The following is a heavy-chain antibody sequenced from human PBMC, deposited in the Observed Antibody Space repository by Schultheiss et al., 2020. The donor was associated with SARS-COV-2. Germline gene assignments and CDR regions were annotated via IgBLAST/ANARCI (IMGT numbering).Heavy chain of an antibody. CDR1: GFTFSTYA. J-gene: IGHJ4*02. CDR3: ARSWSGYYHFDY. D-gene: IGHD3-3*01. V-gene: IGHV4-34*01. CDR2: INHSGST. Sequence: GSLRLSCAASGFTFSTYAMTWVRQPPGKGLEWIGEINHSGSTNYNPSLKSRVTVSVDTSKSQFSLKLSSVTAADTAVYYCARSWSGYYHFDYWGQGTLVTVSS.